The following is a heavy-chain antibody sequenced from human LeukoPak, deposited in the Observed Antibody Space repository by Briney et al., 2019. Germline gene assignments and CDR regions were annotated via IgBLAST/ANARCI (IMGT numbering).Heavy chain of an antibody. CDR2: INTNNGNT. J-gene: IGHJ4*02. CDR1: GYTFSTYG. D-gene: IGHD1-20*01. V-gene: IGHV1-18*01. CDR3: ARKGCFDNCYLFDY. Sequence: GAPVKVSCKASGYTFSTYGINWVRQAPGQGLEWMGWINTNNGNTNYAQKFQGRVTMTRDTSTSTAYLELRSLGSDDTAVYYCARKGCFDNCYLFDYWGQGTLVTVS.